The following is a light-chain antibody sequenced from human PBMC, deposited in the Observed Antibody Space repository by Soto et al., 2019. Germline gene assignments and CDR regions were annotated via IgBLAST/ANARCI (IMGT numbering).Light chain of an antibody. V-gene: IGLV2-14*01. Sequence: QSALTQPASVSGSPGQSITISCTGTSSDVGGYNYVSWYQQHPGKAPKLVIYEVSNRPSGVSNRFSGSKSSNTASLTISGLQAEDEADYYCSSYTSSSTPYVVFGGGTKLTVL. J-gene: IGLJ2*01. CDR2: EVS. CDR1: SSDVGGYNY. CDR3: SSYTSSSTPYVV.